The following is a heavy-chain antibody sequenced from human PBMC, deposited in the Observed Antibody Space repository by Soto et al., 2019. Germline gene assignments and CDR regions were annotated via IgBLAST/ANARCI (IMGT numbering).Heavy chain of an antibody. CDR2: INAGNGNT. D-gene: IGHD2-2*01. CDR1: GYTFTSYA. J-gene: IGHJ4*02. Sequence: ASVKVSCKASGYTFTSYAMHWVRKAPGQRLEWMGWINAGNGNTKYSQKFQCRVTITRDTSASTAYMELSSLRSEDTAVYYCARVLVVVVPAATRKLYFDYLGQGTLVTVSS. V-gene: IGHV1-3*01. CDR3: ARVLVVVVPAATRKLYFDY.